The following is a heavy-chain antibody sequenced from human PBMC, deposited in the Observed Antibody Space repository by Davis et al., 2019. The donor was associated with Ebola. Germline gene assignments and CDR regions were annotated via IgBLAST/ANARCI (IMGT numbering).Heavy chain of an antibody. CDR2: IYYSGST. D-gene: IGHD5-24*01. Sequence: PSETLSLTCTVSGGSISSGDYYWSWIRQPPGKGLEWIGYIYYSGSTYYNPSLKSRVTISVDTSKNQFSLKLSSVTAADTAVYYCARAGEMATIWSTGGIEYWGQGTLVTVSS. CDR1: GGSISSGDYY. CDR3: ARAGEMATIWSTGGIEY. V-gene: IGHV4-30-4*01. J-gene: IGHJ4*02.